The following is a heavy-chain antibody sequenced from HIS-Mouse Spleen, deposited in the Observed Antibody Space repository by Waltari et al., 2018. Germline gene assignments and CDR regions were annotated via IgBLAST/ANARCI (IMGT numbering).Heavy chain of an antibody. D-gene: IGHD2-15*01. CDR3: ARGAPYCSGGSCYPKYYFDY. V-gene: IGHV4-30-4*01. J-gene: IGHJ4*02. CDR2: IYYSGST. Sequence: QVQLQESGPGLVKPSQTLSLTCTVSGGSISSGDYYWSWIRQPPGKGLEWIGYIYYSGSTSSNPSLKSRVTISVDTSKNQFSLKLSSVTAADTAVYYCARGAPYCSGGSCYPKYYFDYWGQGTLVTVSS. CDR1: GGSISSGDYY.